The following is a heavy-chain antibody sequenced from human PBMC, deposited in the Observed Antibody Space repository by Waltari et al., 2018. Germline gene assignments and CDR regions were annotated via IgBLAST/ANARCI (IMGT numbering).Heavy chain of an antibody. J-gene: IGHJ4*02. Sequence: EVKLVESGGGLVQPGRSLRLSCIPSGFTFGAYALSWVRQAPGKGLEWVGFIRSKPYGGTTEYAASVKGRFTISRDDSESIAYLQMNSLKTEDTAVYYCTRVNGYSRILDYWGQGTLVTVSS. CDR1: GFTFGAYA. V-gene: IGHV3-49*04. CDR3: TRVNGYSRILDY. D-gene: IGHD4-4*01. CDR2: IRSKPYGGTT.